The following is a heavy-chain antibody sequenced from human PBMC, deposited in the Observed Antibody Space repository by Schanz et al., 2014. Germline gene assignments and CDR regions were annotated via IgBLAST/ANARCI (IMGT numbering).Heavy chain of an antibody. CDR2: IWSDGSGK. V-gene: IGHV3-33*06. CDR3: AKQSHYDILTVTRN. D-gene: IGHD3-9*01. Sequence: QAQLMESGGGVVQPGRSLRLSCAASGFIFSSYGMHWVRQAPGKGLEWVAVIWSDGSGKYYADSVKGRFTISRDSPKNTLYLQMNSLRAEDTAVYFCAKQSHYDILTVTRNWGQGTLVTVSS. J-gene: IGHJ4*02. CDR1: GFIFSSYG.